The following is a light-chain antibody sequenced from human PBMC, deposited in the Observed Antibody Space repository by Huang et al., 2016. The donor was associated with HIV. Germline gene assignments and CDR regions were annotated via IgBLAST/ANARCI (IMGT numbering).Light chain of an antibody. CDR3: QQRSNWPPVFT. J-gene: IGKJ3*01. CDR2: DAS. V-gene: IGKV3-11*01. Sequence: PGERATLSCRASQSVSSYLAWYQQKPGQAPRLLIYDASNRATGIPARFSGSGSGTDFTLTISSLEPEDFAVYYCQQRSNWPPVFTFGPGTKVDIK. CDR1: QSVSSY.